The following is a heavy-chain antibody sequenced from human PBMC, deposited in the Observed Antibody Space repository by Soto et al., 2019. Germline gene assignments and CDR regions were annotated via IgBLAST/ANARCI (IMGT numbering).Heavy chain of an antibody. CDR1: GFSFNNYD. D-gene: IGHD3-16*01. Sequence: EVQLVESGGGLVQPGGSLRLSCAASGFSFNNYDMHWVRQARGKGLEWVSGIGTAGDTHYPDSVKGRFTISRENGKNSLYLQMNSLRDGDTAVYYGARGGPNWDYYFYGMDVWGQGTTVTVSS. V-gene: IGHV3-13*04. J-gene: IGHJ6*02. CDR2: IGTAGDT. CDR3: ARGGPNWDYYFYGMDV.